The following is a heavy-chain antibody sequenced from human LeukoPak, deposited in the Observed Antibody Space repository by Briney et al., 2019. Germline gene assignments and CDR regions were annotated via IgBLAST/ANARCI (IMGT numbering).Heavy chain of an antibody. CDR3: ARVNRLDCSSTSCYDKIYRTFDY. CDR1: GGSISSHY. CDR2: IYYSGST. J-gene: IGHJ4*02. V-gene: IGHV4-59*11. D-gene: IGHD2-2*01. Sequence: KPSETLSLTCTVSGGSISSHYWSWIRQPPGKGLEWIGYIYYSGSTNYNPSLKSRVTISVDTSKNQFSLKLSSVTAADTAVYYCARVNRLDCSSTSCYDKIYRTFDYWGQGTLVTVSS.